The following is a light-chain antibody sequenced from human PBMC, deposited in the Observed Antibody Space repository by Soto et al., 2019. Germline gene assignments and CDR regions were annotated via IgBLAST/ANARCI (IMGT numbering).Light chain of an antibody. CDR1: QNISNF. CDR3: QQSYRTPRT. J-gene: IGKJ1*01. CDR2: DAS. V-gene: IGKV1-39*01. Sequence: DIQVTQSPSSLSASVGDRVTITCRSSQNISNFLNWYHQRPGKAPKLLIYDASSLQSGVPSRFSGRGSGTDFTLTISSLQPEDFATYYCQQSYRTPRTFGQGTKVDIK.